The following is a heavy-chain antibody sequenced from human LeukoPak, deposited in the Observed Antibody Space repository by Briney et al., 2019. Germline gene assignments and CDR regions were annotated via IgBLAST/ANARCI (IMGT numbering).Heavy chain of an antibody. Sequence: GGSLGLSCAASGFTFSSYGMHWVRQAPGKGLEWGAVISYDGSNKYYVDSVKGRFTISRDNSKNTLYLKMNSLRAEDTAVYYCAKDSSRGGYSEYYDSSGYFNYWGQGTLVTVSS. CDR2: ISYDGSNK. V-gene: IGHV3-30*18. CDR1: GFTFSSYG. J-gene: IGHJ4*02. CDR3: AKDSSRGGYSEYYDSSGYFNY. D-gene: IGHD3-22*01.